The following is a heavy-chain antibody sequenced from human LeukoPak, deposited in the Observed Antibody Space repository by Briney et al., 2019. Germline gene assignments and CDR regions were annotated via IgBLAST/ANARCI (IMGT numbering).Heavy chain of an antibody. Sequence: GSLRLSCAASAFTFSNYNMNWVRQAPGKGLEWIGSIYYHENTYYNTSLKSRVTISVDTSKNQFSLKLNSVTAADTAVYFCARRTYSAAYWKHFDYWGQGTLVTVSS. CDR3: ARRTYSAAYWKHFDY. J-gene: IGHJ4*02. V-gene: IGHV4-39*01. D-gene: IGHD1-1*01. CDR2: IYYHENT. CDR1: AFTFSNYN.